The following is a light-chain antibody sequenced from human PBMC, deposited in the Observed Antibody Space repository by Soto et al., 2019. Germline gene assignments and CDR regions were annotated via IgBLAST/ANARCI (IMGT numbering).Light chain of an antibody. J-gene: IGKJ4*01. CDR2: GTS. CDR1: QSVYSN. CDR3: QQYNNWPLT. Sequence: EIVMTQSPATLSVSPGERATLSCRASQSVYSNLAWYQQKPGQAPRLLIYGTSTRATGIPARFSGSGSGTEFSLAISSLQSEDFAVYYCQQYNNWPLTFGGGTKVEMK. V-gene: IGKV3-15*01.